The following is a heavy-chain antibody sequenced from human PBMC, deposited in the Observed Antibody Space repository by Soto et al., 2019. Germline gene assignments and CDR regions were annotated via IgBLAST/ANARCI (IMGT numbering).Heavy chain of an antibody. CDR2: IWYDGSNK. V-gene: IGHV3-33*01. D-gene: IGHD4-17*01. CDR3: ARTTYGDYGSFDY. Sequence: GGSLRLSCAASGFTFSSYGMHWVRQAPGKGLEWVAVIWYDGSNKYYADSVKGRFTISRDNSRNTLYLQMNSLRAEDTAVYYCARTTYGDYGSFDYWGQGTLVTSPQ. J-gene: IGHJ4*02. CDR1: GFTFSSYG.